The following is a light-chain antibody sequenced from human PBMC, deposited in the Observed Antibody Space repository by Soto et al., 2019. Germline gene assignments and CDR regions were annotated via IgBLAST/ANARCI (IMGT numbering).Light chain of an antibody. V-gene: IGLV2-8*01. J-gene: IGLJ1*01. CDR2: EVS. Sequence: QSVLTQPPSASGSPGQSVTISCTGTSSDVGGYNYVSWYQQHPGKAPKLIISEVSKRPSGVPDRFSGSKSGNTASLTVSGLQAEDEADYYCTSHAGRNKYAFGTGTKLTVL. CDR3: TSHAGRNKYA. CDR1: SSDVGGYNY.